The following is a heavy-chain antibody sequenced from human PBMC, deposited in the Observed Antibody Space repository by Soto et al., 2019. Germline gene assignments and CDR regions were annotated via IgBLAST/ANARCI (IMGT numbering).Heavy chain of an antibody. D-gene: IGHD2-15*01. CDR2: IYPGDSDT. CDR3: ARVHPRYCSSSSCYSRGLDP. V-gene: IGHV5-51*01. Sequence: GESLKISCKGSGYSFATYWIVWVRQMPGKGLEWMGIIYPGDSDTRYSPSFEGQVTISADKSISTAYLQWSSLKASDTAMYYCARVHPRYCSSSSCYSRGLDPWGQGTLVTVSS. CDR1: GYSFATYW. J-gene: IGHJ5*02.